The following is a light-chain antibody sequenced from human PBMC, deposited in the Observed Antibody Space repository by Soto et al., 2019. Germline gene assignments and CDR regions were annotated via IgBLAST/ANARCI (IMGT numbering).Light chain of an antibody. CDR1: QGISNY. CDR3: QTYNSASFT. V-gene: IGKV1-27*01. CDR2: AAS. J-gene: IGKJ3*01. Sequence: DIQMTQSPSSLSASVGDRVTITCRASQGISNYLAWYQQKPGKVPQLLIYAASTLHSGVPSRFSGCGSGTDFTLTISSMQPEDVATYYCQTYNSASFTFGPGTKVYSK.